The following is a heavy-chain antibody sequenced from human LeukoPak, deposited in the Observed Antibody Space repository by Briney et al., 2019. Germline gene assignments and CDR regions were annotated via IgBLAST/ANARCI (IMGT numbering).Heavy chain of an antibody. J-gene: IGHJ4*02. CDR3: ARADDYGIEDY. CDR1: GFTFSSYA. D-gene: IGHD4-17*01. V-gene: IGHV3-30*04. Sequence: GGSLRLSCAASGFTFSSYATHWVRQAPGKGLEWVAVISYDGSNKYYADSVKGRFTISRDNSKNTLYLQMNSLRAEDTAVYYCARADDYGIEDYWGQGTLVTVSS. CDR2: ISYDGSNK.